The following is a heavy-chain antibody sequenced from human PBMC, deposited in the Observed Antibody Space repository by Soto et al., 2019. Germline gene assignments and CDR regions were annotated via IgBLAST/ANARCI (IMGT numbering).Heavy chain of an antibody. CDR2: VHSSGGT. CDR1: HGSITSGDYF. Sequence: ASETLSLTCTVSHGSITSGDYFWAWIRQPPGKGLEFIGSVHSSGGTYYSPSLKSRASISIDKSRNQFSLKLTSVNAGDTAVYFCASVVVGATRQTGSDHWGQGTLVTVSS. D-gene: IGHD2-15*01. J-gene: IGHJ4*02. CDR3: ASVVVGATRQTGSDH. V-gene: IGHV4-39*01.